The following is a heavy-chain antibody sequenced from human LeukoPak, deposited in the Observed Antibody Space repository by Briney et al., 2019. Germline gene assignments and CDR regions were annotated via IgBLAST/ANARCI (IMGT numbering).Heavy chain of an antibody. D-gene: IGHD3-10*01. J-gene: IGHJ4*02. Sequence: SETLSLTCTVSGGSISSYYWSWIRQPPGKGLEWIGYIYYSGSTNYNPSLKSRVTISVDTSKNQFSLKLSSVTAADTAVYYCARGRIWFGLDYWGQGTLVTVSS. V-gene: IGHV4-59*12. CDR3: ARGRIWFGLDY. CDR2: IYYSGST. CDR1: GGSISSYY.